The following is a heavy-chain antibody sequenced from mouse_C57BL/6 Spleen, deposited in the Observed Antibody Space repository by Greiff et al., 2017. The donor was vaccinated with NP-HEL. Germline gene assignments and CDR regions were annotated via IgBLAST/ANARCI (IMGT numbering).Heavy chain of an antibody. Sequence: EVQRVESGPELVKPGASVKISCKASGYSFTGYYMHWVKQSHGNILDWIGYIYPYNGVSSYNQKFKGKATLTVDKSSSTAYMELRSLTSEDSAVYYCAGSYVYYAMDYWGQGTSVTVSS. CDR2: IYPYNGVS. CDR3: AGSYVYYAMDY. V-gene: IGHV1-31*01. D-gene: IGHD1-1*02. CDR1: GYSFTGYY. J-gene: IGHJ4*01.